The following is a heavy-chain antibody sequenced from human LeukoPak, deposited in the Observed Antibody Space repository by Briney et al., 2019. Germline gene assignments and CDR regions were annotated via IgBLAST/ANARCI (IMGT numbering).Heavy chain of an antibody. CDR3: ARGPMYGGARDAFDI. Sequence: GGSLRLSCAASGFTFDDYAMHWVRQAPGKGLEWVSGISWNSGSIGYADSVKGRFTISRDNAKNSLYLQMNSLRAEDTAVYYCARGPMYGGARDAFDIWGQGTMVTVSS. J-gene: IGHJ3*02. CDR2: ISWNSGSI. CDR1: GFTFDDYA. V-gene: IGHV3-9*01. D-gene: IGHD2-8*01.